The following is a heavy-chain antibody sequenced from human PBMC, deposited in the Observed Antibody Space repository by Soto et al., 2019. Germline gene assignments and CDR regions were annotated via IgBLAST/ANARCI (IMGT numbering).Heavy chain of an antibody. V-gene: IGHV3-15*01. J-gene: IGHJ4*02. CDR1: GFTFSNAW. CDR3: TTDPTSGYHPVDY. CDR2: IKSKTDGGTT. D-gene: IGHD5-12*01. Sequence: GGSLRLSCAASGFTFSNAWMSWVRQAPGKGLEWVGRIKSKTDGGTTDYAAPVKGRFTISRDDSKNTLYLQMNSLKTEDTAVYYCTTDPTSGYHPVDYWGQGTLVTVSS.